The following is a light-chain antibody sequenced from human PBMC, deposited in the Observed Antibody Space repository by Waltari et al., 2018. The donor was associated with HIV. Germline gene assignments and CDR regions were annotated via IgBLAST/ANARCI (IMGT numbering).Light chain of an antibody. Sequence: DIVMTQSPATLSVSSGERATLSCRATQSVSSNFAWYQQKPGQAPRLLIYGASTRATGIPARFSGSGSGTEFTLTISSLQSEDFAVYYGQQYNNWLWTFGQGTKVEIK. CDR1: QSVSSN. V-gene: IGKV3-15*01. CDR2: GAS. CDR3: QQYNNWLWT. J-gene: IGKJ1*01.